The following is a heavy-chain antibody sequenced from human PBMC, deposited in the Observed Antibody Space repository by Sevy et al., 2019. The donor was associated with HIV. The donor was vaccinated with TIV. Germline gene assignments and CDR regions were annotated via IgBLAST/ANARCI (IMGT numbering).Heavy chain of an antibody. CDR1: GFTLSSYW. CDR2: IKQDGSEK. Sequence: GGSLRLSCAASGFTLSSYWMSGVRQAPGKGLEWVANIKQDGSEKYYVDSLTGQFTISSDNAKNSLYLQMNSLRVEDTAAYYCARARAYYYDNSGYSFDYWGQGTLVTVSS. D-gene: IGHD3-22*01. J-gene: IGHJ4*02. CDR3: ARARAYYYDNSGYSFDY. V-gene: IGHV3-7*01.